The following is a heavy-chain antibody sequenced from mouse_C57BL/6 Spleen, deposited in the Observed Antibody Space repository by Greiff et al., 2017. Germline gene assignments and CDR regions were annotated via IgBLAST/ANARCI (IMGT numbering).Heavy chain of an antibody. D-gene: IGHD1-1*01. V-gene: IGHV1-84*01. Sequence: VVESGPELVKPGASVKISCKASGYTFTDYYINWVKQRPGQGLEWIGWIYPGSGNTKYNEKFKGKATLTVDTSSSTAYMQLSSLTSEDSAVYFCARSEILYYYGSSYGDWGQGTTLTVSS. J-gene: IGHJ2*01. CDR2: IYPGSGNT. CDR3: ARSEILYYYGSSYGD. CDR1: GYTFTDYY.